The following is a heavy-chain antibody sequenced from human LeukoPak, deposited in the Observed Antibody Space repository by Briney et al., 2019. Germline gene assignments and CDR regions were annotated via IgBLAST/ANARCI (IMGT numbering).Heavy chain of an antibody. CDR1: GYTFTSYG. V-gene: IGHV1-18*04. CDR2: ISAYNGNT. J-gene: IGHJ4*02. D-gene: IGHD1-26*01. Sequence: ASVKLSCTASGYTFTSYGISWVRQTPGQGLEWMGWISAYNGNTNNAQKLQGRVTMTTDTSTSTAYMELRSLRSDDTAVYCCARDSAWDLRFDYWGQGTLVTVSS. CDR3: ARDSAWDLRFDY.